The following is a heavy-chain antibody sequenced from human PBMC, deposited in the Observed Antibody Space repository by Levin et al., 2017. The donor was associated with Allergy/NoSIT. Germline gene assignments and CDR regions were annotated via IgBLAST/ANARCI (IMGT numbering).Heavy chain of an antibody. CDR2: IYYSGST. J-gene: IGHJ4*02. Sequence: SETLSLTCTVSGGSISSYYWSWIRQPPGKGLEWIGYIYYSGSTNYNPSLKSRVTISVDTSKNQFSLKLSSVTAADTAVYYCARHAPWLLVRGANYFDYWGQGTLVTVSS. CDR3: ARHAPWLLVRGANYFDY. V-gene: IGHV4-59*08. D-gene: IGHD6-13*01. CDR1: GGSISSYY.